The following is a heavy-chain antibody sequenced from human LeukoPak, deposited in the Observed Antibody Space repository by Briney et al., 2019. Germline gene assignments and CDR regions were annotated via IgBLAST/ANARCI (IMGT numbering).Heavy chain of an antibody. CDR1: GYGFGSYW. D-gene: IGHD3-10*01. CDR2: LYHRDSDT. V-gene: IGHV5-51*01. Sequence: SLQISSQTSGYGFGSYWIGWVRQPPAKGREWMGILYHRDSDTRYSPSFQGQVTISADKSINTVFLQWRSLKASDTAMYFCARLPPSGSYYFDYWGQGTLVPVSS. J-gene: IGHJ4*02. CDR3: ARLPPSGSYYFDY.